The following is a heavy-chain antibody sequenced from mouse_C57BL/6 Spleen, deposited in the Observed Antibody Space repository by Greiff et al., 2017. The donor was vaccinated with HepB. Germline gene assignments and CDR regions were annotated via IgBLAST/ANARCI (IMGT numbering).Heavy chain of an antibody. CDR3: ARRGPRERYFDY. CDR2: IDPSDSET. CDR1: GYTFTSYW. J-gene: IGHJ2*01. V-gene: IGHV1-52*01. Sequence: VQLQQPGAELVRPGSSVKLSCKASGYTFTSYWMHWVKQRPIQGLEWIGNIDPSDSETHYNQKFKDKATLTVDKSSSTAYMQLSSLTSEDSAVYYCARRGPRERYFDYWGQGTTLTVSS.